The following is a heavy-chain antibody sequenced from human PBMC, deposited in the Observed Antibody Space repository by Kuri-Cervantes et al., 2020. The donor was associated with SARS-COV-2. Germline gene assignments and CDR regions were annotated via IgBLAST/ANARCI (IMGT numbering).Heavy chain of an antibody. J-gene: IGHJ3*02. D-gene: IGHD3-22*01. CDR3: ARSYDSSGSDAFDI. V-gene: IGHV4-30-4*01. CDR1: GYSISSGDYY. Sequence: LRLSCAVSGYSISSGDYYWSWIRQPPGKGLEWIGYIYYSGSTYYNPSLKSRVTISVDTSKNQFSLKLSSVTAADTAVYYCARSYDSSGSDAFDIWGQGTMVTVSS. CDR2: IYYSGST.